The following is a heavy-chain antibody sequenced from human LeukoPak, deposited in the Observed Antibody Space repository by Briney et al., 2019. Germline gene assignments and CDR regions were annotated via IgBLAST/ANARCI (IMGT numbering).Heavy chain of an antibody. D-gene: IGHD3-9*01. CDR3: AREASVLRYFDWLSY. CDR1: GYTFTGYD. V-gene: IGHV1-8*01. Sequence: RASVKVSCKASGYTFTGYDINWVRQATGQGLEWMGWMNPNSGNTGYAQKFQGRVTITRNTSISTAYMELSSLRSEDTAVYYCAREASVLRYFDWLSYWGQGTLVTVSS. CDR2: MNPNSGNT. J-gene: IGHJ4*02.